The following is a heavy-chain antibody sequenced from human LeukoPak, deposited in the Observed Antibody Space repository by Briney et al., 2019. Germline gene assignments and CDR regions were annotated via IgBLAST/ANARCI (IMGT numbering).Heavy chain of an antibody. CDR1: GGSISSYY. CDR3: ARHKFDLAYYYYYGMDV. Sequence: SETLSLTCTVSGGSISSYYWSWIRQPPGKGLEWIGYIYYSGSTNYNPSLKSRVTISVDTSKNQFSLKLSSVTAADTAVYCCARHKFDLAYYYYYGMDVWGQGTTVTVSS. J-gene: IGHJ6*02. CDR2: IYYSGST. V-gene: IGHV4-59*08.